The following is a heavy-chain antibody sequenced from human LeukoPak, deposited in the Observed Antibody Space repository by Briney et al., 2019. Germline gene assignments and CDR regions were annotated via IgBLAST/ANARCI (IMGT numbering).Heavy chain of an antibody. CDR3: ARHKPIRGGDAFDN. CDR2: IYYSGST. J-gene: IGHJ3*02. V-gene: IGHV4-59*08. Sequence: SETLSLTCTVSGDSISSYYWSWIRQPPGKGLEWIGYIYYSGSTNYNPSLKSRVTISVDTSKNQFSLKLSSVTAADTALYYCARHKPIRGGDAFDNWGQGTMVTVSS. CDR1: GDSISSYY. D-gene: IGHD3-10*01.